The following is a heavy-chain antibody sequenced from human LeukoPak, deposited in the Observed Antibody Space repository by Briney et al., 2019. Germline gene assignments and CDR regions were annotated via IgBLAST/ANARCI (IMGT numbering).Heavy chain of an antibody. CDR3: AREGSHDYGDFFDY. CDR2: ISSSSSYI. Sequence: GGSLRLSCAASGFTFSGYSMNWVRQAPGKGLEWVSSISSSSSYIYYADSVRGRFTISRDNAKNSLYLQMNSLRAEDTAVYYCAREGSHDYGDFFDYWGQGTLVTVSS. D-gene: IGHD4-17*01. CDR1: GFTFSGYS. J-gene: IGHJ4*02. V-gene: IGHV3-21*01.